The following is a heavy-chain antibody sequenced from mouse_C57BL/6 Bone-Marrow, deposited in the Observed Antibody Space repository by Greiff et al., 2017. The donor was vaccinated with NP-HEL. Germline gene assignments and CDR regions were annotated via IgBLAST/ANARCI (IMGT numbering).Heavy chain of an antibody. CDR1: GFSLTSYG. V-gene: IGHV2-2*01. J-gene: IGHJ3*01. CDR2: IWSGGST. CDR3: ARNELGPWFAY. Sequence: VQLKESGPGLVQPSQSLSITCTVSGFSLTSYGVHWVRQSPGKGLEWLGVIWSGGSTDYNAAFISRLSISKDNSKSQVFFKMNSLQADDTAIYDCARNELGPWFAYWGQGTLVTVSA. D-gene: IGHD4-1*01.